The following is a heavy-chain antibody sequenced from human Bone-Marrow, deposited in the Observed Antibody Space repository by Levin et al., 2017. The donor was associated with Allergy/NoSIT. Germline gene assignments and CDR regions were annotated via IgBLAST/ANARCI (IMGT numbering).Heavy chain of an antibody. J-gene: IGHJ6*02. CDR2: ISTSTSYI. CDR3: ARGSVVSSYDYFRYRMDV. V-gene: IGHV3-21*01. D-gene: IGHD2/OR15-2a*01. Sequence: SCDASGFTFSGYSMNWVRQAPGKGLEWVSSISTSTSYIHYADSVKGRFTISRDNAKDSLYLQMDSLRAEDTALYYCARGSVVSSYDYFRYRMDVWGQGTTVTVSS. CDR1: GFTFSGYS.